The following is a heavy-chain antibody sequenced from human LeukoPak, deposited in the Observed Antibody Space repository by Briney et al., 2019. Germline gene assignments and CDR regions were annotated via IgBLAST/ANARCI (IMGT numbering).Heavy chain of an antibody. D-gene: IGHD3-9*01. J-gene: IGHJ4*02. Sequence: GGSLRLSCAASRFTFSSYAMSWVRQAPGKGLEWVSAISGSGDNTYYADSVKGRFTISRDNSKNTLYLQMNSLRAEDTAVYYCAKDSIELRYFDWLSPMDYWGQGTLVTVSS. CDR1: RFTFSSYA. CDR3: AKDSIELRYFDWLSPMDY. CDR2: ISGSGDNT. V-gene: IGHV3-23*01.